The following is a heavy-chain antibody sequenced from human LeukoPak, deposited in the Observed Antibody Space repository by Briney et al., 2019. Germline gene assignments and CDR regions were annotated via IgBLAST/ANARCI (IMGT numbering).Heavy chain of an antibody. J-gene: IGHJ4*02. CDR2: IKQDGSEK. D-gene: IGHD6-19*01. CDR3: ARDSGYSSGWLDC. V-gene: IGHV3-7*01. Sequence: PGGSLRLSCAASGFTFSSYAMSWVRQAPGKGLEWVANIKQDGSEKYYVDSVKGRFTISRDNAKNSLYLQMNSLRAEDTAVYYCARDSGYSSGWLDCWGQGTLVTVSS. CDR1: GFTFSSYA.